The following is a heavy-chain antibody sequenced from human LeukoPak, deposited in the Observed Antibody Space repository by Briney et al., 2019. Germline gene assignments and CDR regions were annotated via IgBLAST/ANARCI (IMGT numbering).Heavy chain of an antibody. CDR3: AKDISSHFTYGMDV. Sequence: PGRSLRLSCAASGFTFDDYAMHWVRQAPRKGLEWVSGISWNSGSIGYADSVKGRFTISRDNAKNSLYLQMNSLRAEDTALYYCAKDISSHFTYGMDVWGQGTTVTVSS. J-gene: IGHJ6*02. V-gene: IGHV3-9*01. CDR1: GFTFDDYA. CDR2: ISWNSGSI. D-gene: IGHD2-15*01.